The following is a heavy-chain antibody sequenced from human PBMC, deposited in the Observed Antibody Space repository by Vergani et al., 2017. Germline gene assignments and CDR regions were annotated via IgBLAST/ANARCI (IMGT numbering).Heavy chain of an antibody. CDR2: ISSSSSYI. Sequence: EVQLVESGGGLVKPGGSLTLSSPASGFTFSRYRMNWVRQAPGKGLFLVSSISSSSSYIYDADSVKGVFTISRDNAKNSLYLQMNSLRAEDTAVYYCARSNYGVHSDYWGQGTLVTVSS. CDR3: ARSNYGVHSDY. CDR1: GFTFSRYR. J-gene: IGHJ4*02. V-gene: IGHV3-21*04. D-gene: IGHD4-17*01.